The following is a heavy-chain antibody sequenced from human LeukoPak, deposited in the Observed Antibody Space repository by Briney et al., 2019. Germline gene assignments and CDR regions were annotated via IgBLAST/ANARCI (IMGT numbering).Heavy chain of an antibody. CDR2: IYTSEST. CDR1: GGSISSYY. CDR3: ARATETVVPAAIGSAATGIDY. J-gene: IGHJ4*02. Sequence: SETLSLTCTVPGGSISSYYWSWIPQPAGKGLEWIGRIYTSESTNYNPSLKSRVTISVDTSKNQFSLKLSSVTAADTAVYYCARATETVVPAAIGSAATGIDYWGQGTLVTVSS. D-gene: IGHD2-2*02. V-gene: IGHV4-4*07.